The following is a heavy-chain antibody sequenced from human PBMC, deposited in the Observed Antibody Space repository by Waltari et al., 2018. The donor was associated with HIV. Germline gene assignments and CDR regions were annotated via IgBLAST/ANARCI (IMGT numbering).Heavy chain of an antibody. V-gene: IGHV3-53*01. D-gene: IGHD4-17*01. CDR1: EFTVSSNY. CDR3: AKSYGDYFDY. Sequence: EVQLVESGGGLIQTGGSLRLSCAASEFTVSSNYMSWVRQAPGKGLECVSVIYTAGRTSYADSVKGRFTISRDTSNNTLHLQMNSLRAEDTAIYYCAKSYGDYFDYWGQGTLVTVSS. J-gene: IGHJ4*02. CDR2: IYTAGRT.